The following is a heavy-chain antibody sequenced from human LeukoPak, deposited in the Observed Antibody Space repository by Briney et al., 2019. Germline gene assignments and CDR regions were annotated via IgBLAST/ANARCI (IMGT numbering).Heavy chain of an antibody. CDR2: IAYDGSIK. V-gene: IGHV3-30*18. J-gene: IGHJ4*02. Sequence: GGSLRLSCAASGFTFSAYGMHWVRQAPGKGLEWVAVIAYDGSIKYYADSVKGRFTISRDNSKNTLFLQMNSLRVEDTATYYCAKDAAGPEYWGQGTRVTVSS. D-gene: IGHD6-13*01. CDR1: GFTFSAYG. CDR3: AKDAAGPEY.